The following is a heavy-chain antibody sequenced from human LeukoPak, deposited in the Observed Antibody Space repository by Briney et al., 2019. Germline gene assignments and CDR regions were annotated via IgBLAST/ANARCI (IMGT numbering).Heavy chain of an antibody. CDR1: GFTFSSYA. V-gene: IGHV3-30*03. D-gene: IGHD5-12*01. CDR3: ARHSGYWSFDY. CDR2: ISYDGSNK. J-gene: IGHJ4*02. Sequence: GRSLRLSCAASGFTFSSYAIHWVRQAPGKGLEWVAVISYDGSNKYYADSVKGRFTISRDNSKNTLYLQMNSLRAEDTAVYYCARHSGYWSFDYWGQGTLVTVSS.